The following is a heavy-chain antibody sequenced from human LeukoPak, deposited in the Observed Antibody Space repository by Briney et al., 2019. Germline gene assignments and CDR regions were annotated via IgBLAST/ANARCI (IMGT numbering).Heavy chain of an antibody. J-gene: IGHJ4*02. D-gene: IGHD2-15*01. CDR2: ISPGDPDT. Sequence: HGESLKISCKSSGCRFISYWIGWVRQMPGKGLEWMGIISPGDPDTRYSPSFQAQVTISADKSISTAYLQWSSLKASDTAMYYCARRYCSAGSCLDYWGQGTLVTVSS. V-gene: IGHV5-51*01. CDR1: GCRFISYW. CDR3: ARRYCSAGSCLDY.